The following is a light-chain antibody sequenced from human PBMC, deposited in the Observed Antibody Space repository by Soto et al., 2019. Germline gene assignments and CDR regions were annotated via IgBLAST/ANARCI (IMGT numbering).Light chain of an antibody. CDR3: SSYTSATTVV. CDR2: DVN. CDR1: SSDVGRYNH. Sequence: QSALTQPASVSGSPGQSITISCTGTSSDVGRYNHVSWYQQYPGKAPKLVIYDVNNRPSGVSNRFSGSKSGNTASLTISGLQAEDEADYYCSSYTSATTVVFGGGTKVTVL. J-gene: IGLJ2*01. V-gene: IGLV2-14*01.